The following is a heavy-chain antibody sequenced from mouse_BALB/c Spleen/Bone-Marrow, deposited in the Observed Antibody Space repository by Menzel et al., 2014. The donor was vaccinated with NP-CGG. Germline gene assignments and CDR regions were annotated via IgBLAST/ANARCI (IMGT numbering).Heavy chain of an antibody. Sequence: EVRVVESGGGLVQPGGSRKLSCAASGFTFSSFGMHWVRQAPEKGLEWVAYISNGSSTIYYADTVKGRFTISRDNPKNTLFLQMTSLRSEDTAMYYCARKGAMITHYYAMDYWGQGTSVTASS. D-gene: IGHD2-4*01. CDR1: GFTFSSFG. CDR2: ISNGSSTI. V-gene: IGHV5-17*02. CDR3: ARKGAMITHYYAMDY. J-gene: IGHJ4*01.